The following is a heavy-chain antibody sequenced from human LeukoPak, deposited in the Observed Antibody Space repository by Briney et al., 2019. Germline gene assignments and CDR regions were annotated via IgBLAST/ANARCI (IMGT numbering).Heavy chain of an antibody. Sequence: SETLSLTCAVYGGSFSGYYWSWIRQPPGKGLEWIGEINHSGSTNYNPSLKSRVTISVDTSENQFSLKLSSVTAADTAVYYCARHRARGFLAAAGTKYWFDPWGQGTLVTVSS. D-gene: IGHD6-13*01. CDR3: ARHRARGFLAAAGTKYWFDP. V-gene: IGHV4-34*01. CDR2: INHSGST. J-gene: IGHJ5*02. CDR1: GGSFSGYY.